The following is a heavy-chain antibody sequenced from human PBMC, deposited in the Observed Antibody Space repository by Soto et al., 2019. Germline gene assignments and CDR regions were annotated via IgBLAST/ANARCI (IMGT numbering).Heavy chain of an antibody. D-gene: IGHD3-10*01. CDR2: IDPSNSYP. Sequence: PGESLKISCTAFGYGFTTYWISWVRQRPGQGLEWMGRIDPSNSYPNYSPSFQGHVTFSTDMSINTAYLQWNSLKASDTAMYYCVKGGPLWGGGPVWAQGTLVTVSS. CDR3: VKGGPLWGGGPV. CDR1: GYGFTTYW. V-gene: IGHV5-10-1*01. J-gene: IGHJ4*02.